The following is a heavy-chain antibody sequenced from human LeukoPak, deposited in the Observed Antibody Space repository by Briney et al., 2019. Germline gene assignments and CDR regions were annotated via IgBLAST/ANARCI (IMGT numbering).Heavy chain of an antibody. CDR1: GYTFTGYY. CDR2: INPNSGGT. J-gene: IGHJ6*03. Sequence: ASVKVSCKASGYTFTGYYMHWVRRAPGQGLEWMGWINPNSGGTNYAQKFQGRVTMTRDTSISTAYMELSRLRSDDTAVYYCAREYSGYDQYYYYYYMDVWGKGTTVTVSS. V-gene: IGHV1-2*02. D-gene: IGHD5-12*01. CDR3: AREYSGYDQYYYYYYMDV.